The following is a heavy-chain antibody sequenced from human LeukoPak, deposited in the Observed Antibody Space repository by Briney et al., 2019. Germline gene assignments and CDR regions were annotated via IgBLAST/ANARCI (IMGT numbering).Heavy chain of an antibody. J-gene: IGHJ4*02. D-gene: IGHD2-2*01. V-gene: IGHV3-21*01. CDR3: AKLGYCSSTSCPTPIFDY. CDR1: GFTFSSYS. Sequence: GGSLRLSCAASGFTFSSYSMNWVRQAPGKGLEWVSSINSSSSYIYYADSVKGRFTISRDNSKNTLYLQMNSLRAEDTAVYYCAKLGYCSSTSCPTPIFDYWGQGTLVTVSS. CDR2: INSSSSYI.